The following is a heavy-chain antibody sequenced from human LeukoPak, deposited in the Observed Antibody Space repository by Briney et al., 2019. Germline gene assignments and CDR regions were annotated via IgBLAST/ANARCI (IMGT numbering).Heavy chain of an antibody. V-gene: IGHV3-23*01. Sequence: GGSLRLSCAGSGFTFSSYAMSWVRQAPGKGLEWVSAISGSGGSTYYADSVKGRFTISRDNSKNTLYLQMNSLRAEDTAVYYCAKIFPGIAVAGQYYFDYWGQGTLVTVSS. D-gene: IGHD6-19*01. CDR2: ISGSGGST. CDR3: AKIFPGIAVAGQYYFDY. CDR1: GFTFSSYA. J-gene: IGHJ4*02.